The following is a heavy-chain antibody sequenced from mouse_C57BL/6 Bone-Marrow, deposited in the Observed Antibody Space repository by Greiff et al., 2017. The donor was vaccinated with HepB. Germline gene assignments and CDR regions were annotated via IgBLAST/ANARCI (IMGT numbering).Heavy chain of an antibody. Sequence: QVQLQQPGAELVKPGASVKLSCKASGYTFTSYWMQWVKQRPGQGLEWIGEIDPSDSYTNYNQKFKGKATLTVDTSSSTAYMQLSSLASEDSAVYYCARSGYYGTGYFDVWGTGTTVTVAS. CDR1: GYTFTSYW. CDR2: IDPSDSYT. CDR3: ARSGYYGTGYFDV. V-gene: IGHV1-50*01. D-gene: IGHD1-1*01. J-gene: IGHJ1*03.